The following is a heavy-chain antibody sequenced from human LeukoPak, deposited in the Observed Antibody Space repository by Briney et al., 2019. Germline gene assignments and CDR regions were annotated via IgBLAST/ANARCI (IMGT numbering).Heavy chain of an antibody. CDR1: GFTFSSSA. D-gene: IGHD2-21*02. V-gene: IGHV3-30*01. Sequence: PGRSLRLSCAASGFTFSSSAMHWVLQAPGKGPEWVAAISYDGSYMYHADSVKRRSTISRDNSKNTLELQMNGLRAEDTGVYYCARQGGDIGVWYSDYWGQGTLATVSS. CDR2: ISYDGSYM. CDR3: ARQGGDIGVWYSDY. J-gene: IGHJ4*02.